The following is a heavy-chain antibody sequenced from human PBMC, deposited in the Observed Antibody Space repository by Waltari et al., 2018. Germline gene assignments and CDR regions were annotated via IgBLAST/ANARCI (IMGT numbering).Heavy chain of an antibody. CDR2: MSGTGDYT. CDR1: GFHFRTYA. CDR3: AKDQAEWLVLDGYFDS. J-gene: IGHJ4*02. V-gene: IGHV3-23*01. Sequence: EVQLLESGGDLEQPGGSLRISCVGSGFHFRTYALNWVRQAPGKGLEWVSTMSGTGDYTYYADSVKGRFTISRDNSKNTVFLHMNNLRVEDTAIYFCAKDQAEWLVLDGYFDSWGQGTPVTVSS. D-gene: IGHD6-19*01.